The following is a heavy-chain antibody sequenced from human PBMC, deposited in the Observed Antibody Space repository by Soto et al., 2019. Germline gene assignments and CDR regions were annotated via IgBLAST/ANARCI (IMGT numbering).Heavy chain of an antibody. CDR1: GGSFSGYY. CDR3: ARVSLKVVVITKGIYYYGMDV. CDR2: INHSGST. D-gene: IGHD3-22*01. Sequence: PEETLSLTCAVYGGSFSGYYWSWIRQPPGKGLEWIGEINHSGSTNYNPSLKSRVTISVDTSKNQFSLKLSSVTAADTAVYYCARVSLKVVVITKGIYYYGMDVWGQGTTVTVSS. V-gene: IGHV4-34*01. J-gene: IGHJ6*02.